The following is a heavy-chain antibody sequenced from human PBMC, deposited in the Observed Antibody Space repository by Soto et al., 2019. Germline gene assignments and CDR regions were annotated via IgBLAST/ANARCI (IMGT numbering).Heavy chain of an antibody. CDR3: ARYIRYCTNSVWYWALDV. V-gene: IGHV4-34*01. CDR2: INHSGST. J-gene: IGHJ6*03. CDR1: GGSFSGYY. D-gene: IGHD2-8*01. Sequence: SETLSLTCAVYGGSFSGYYWSWIRQPPGKGLESIGEINHSGSTNYNPSLKSRVTISVDTSKNQFSLQLSSVTAADTAVYYCARYIRYCTNSVWYWALDVWGNGTMFTVS.